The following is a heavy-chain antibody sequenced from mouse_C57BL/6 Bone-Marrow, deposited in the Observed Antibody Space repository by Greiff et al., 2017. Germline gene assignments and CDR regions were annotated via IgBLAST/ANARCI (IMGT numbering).Heavy chain of an antibody. J-gene: IGHJ2*01. CDR2: IDPSDSYT. Sequence: QVQLQQPGAELVMPGASVKLSCKASGYTFTSYWMHWVKQRPGQGLEWIGEIDPSDSYTNYNQKFKGKSTLTVDKSSSTAYMQLSSLTSEDSAVYYCASLIDYGFDYWGQGTTLTVSS. D-gene: IGHD1-1*02. V-gene: IGHV1-69*01. CDR1: GYTFTSYW. CDR3: ASLIDYGFDY.